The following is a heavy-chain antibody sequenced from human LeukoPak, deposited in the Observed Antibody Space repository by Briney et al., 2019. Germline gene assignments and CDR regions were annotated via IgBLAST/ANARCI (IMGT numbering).Heavy chain of an antibody. J-gene: IGHJ4*02. CDR2: ISAYNGNT. CDR1: GYTFTSCG. CDR3: ATPSGYSSSWSFDY. V-gene: IGHV1-18*01. D-gene: IGHD6-13*01. Sequence: ASVRVSCKASGYTFTSCGISWVRQAPGQWLEWMGWISAYNGNTNYAQKLQGRVTMTTDTSTSTAYMELRSLRSDDTAVYYCATPSGYSSSWSFDYWGQGTLVTVSS.